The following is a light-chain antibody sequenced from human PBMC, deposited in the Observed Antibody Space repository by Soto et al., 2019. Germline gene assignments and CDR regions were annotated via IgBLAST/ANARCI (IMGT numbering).Light chain of an antibody. CDR1: QSVSSRN. CDR3: QQYNNWPPWT. Sequence: EIVMTQSPATLSVSPGETATLSCRASQSVSSRNLAWFQQKPGQPPRLLIHSTSSRATGIPDRFSGSGSGTDFTLTISTLEPEDFAVYYCQQYNNWPPWTFGQGTKVEIK. CDR2: STS. J-gene: IGKJ1*01. V-gene: IGKV3-20*01.